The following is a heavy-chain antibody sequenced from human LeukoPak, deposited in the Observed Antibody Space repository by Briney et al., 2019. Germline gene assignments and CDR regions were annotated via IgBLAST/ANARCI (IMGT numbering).Heavy chain of an antibody. V-gene: IGHV1-69*05. CDR1: GGTFSSYA. D-gene: IGHD3-22*01. CDR2: IIPIFGTA. CDR3: ARDIQDPRDYYDSSGYTLDY. Sequence: SSVKVSCKASGGTFSSYAISWVRQAPGQGLEWMGRIIPIFGTANYAQKFQGRATITTDESTSTAYMELSSLRSEDTAVYYCARDIQDPRDYYDSSGYTLDYWGQGTLVTVSS. J-gene: IGHJ4*02.